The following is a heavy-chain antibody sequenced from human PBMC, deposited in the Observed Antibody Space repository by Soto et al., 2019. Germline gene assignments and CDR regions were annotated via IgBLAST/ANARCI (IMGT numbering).Heavy chain of an antibody. CDR3: ARDHGSGPPASY. D-gene: IGHD3-10*01. J-gene: IGHJ4*02. CDR1: GFTFSSYA. CDR2: ISGSGGST. V-gene: IGHV3-23*01. Sequence: GGSLRLSCAASGFTFSSYAMSWVRQAPGKGLEWVSAISGSGGSTYYADSVKGRFTISRDNAKNSLYLQMNSLRAEDTAVYYCARDHGSGPPASYWGQGTLVTVSS.